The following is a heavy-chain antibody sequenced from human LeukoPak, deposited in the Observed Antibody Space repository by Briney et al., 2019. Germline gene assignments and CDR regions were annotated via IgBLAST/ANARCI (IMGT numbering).Heavy chain of an antibody. V-gene: IGHV3-48*03. CDR1: GFTSSNYE. Sequence: GSLRLSCAAAGFTSSNYEVNWVRHPAGKGGEWVAYISTSGSTTHYANSVKGRFTISRDNAKNSLFLQMNSLRAEDTAVYYCARGAQWVIDYWGQGTLVSVSS. CDR2: ISTSGSTT. CDR3: ARGAQWVIDY. D-gene: IGHD1-26*01. J-gene: IGHJ4*02.